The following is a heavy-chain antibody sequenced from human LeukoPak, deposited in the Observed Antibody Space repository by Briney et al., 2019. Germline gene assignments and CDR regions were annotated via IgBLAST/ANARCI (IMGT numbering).Heavy chain of an antibody. Sequence: SETLSLTCTVSGGSISSYYWSWIRQPPGKGLEWIGYISYSGSTNFNPSLKSRVTISVDTSKNQFSLHLTSVTAADTAVYYCARVENYGSGSSEYWVDPWGQGTLVTVSS. CDR3: ARVENYGSGSSEYWVDP. D-gene: IGHD3-10*01. J-gene: IGHJ5*02. V-gene: IGHV4-59*01. CDR2: ISYSGST. CDR1: GGSISSYY.